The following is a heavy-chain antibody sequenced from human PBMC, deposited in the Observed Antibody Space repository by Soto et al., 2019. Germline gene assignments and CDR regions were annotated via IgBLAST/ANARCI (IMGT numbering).Heavy chain of an antibody. D-gene: IGHD7-27*01. Sequence: PGGSLRLSCAASGFKFSSYGMHWVRQAPGKGLEWVAVIWYDGNNKYYADSVKGRFTISRDNSNNTLYLQMNSLTAEDTAVYYCARDRPYWGWDFDIWGQGTMVTVSS. J-gene: IGHJ3*02. CDR2: IWYDGNNK. CDR3: ARDRPYWGWDFDI. CDR1: GFKFSSYG. V-gene: IGHV3-33*08.